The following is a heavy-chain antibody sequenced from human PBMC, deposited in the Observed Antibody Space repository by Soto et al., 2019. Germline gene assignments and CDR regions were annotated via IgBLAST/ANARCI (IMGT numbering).Heavy chain of an antibody. Sequence: QVQLVQSGAEVKKPGASVKVSCKASGYTFTGYFMHWVRQAPGQGLEWMGWIHPNSGATNYVQKFQGRVTMTRDTSISPAYMELSRLRSEDTAVYYCARWGRGGTISVAAFDIWGQGTMVTVSS. V-gene: IGHV1-2*02. CDR2: IHPNSGAT. CDR3: ARWGRGGTISVAAFDI. CDR1: GYTFTGYF. D-gene: IGHD1-1*01. J-gene: IGHJ3*02.